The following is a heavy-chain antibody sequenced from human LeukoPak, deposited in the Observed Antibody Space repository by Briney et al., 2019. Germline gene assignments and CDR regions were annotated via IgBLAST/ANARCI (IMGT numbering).Heavy chain of an antibody. CDR2: ISGYNGNT. CDR1: GYTFTSYG. V-gene: IGHV1-18*01. J-gene: IGHJ6*02. CDR3: AREQYRRGPSHV. Sequence: ASVKVSCKASGYTFTSYGISWVRQAPGQGLECMGWISGYNGNTNYAQKLQGRVTMTTDTFTSTAYMELRSLRSDDTAVYYCAREQYRRGPSHVWGQGTTVTVSS. D-gene: IGHD3-16*02.